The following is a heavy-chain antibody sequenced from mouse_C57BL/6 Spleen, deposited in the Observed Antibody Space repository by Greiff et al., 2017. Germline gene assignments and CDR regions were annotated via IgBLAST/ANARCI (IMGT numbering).Heavy chain of an antibody. CDR3: ARRGDYYGSILGYFDY. CDR2: IYPGDGDT. CDR1: GYAFSSYW. D-gene: IGHD1-1*01. V-gene: IGHV1-80*01. J-gene: IGHJ2*01. Sequence: QVQLQQSGAELVKPGASVKISCKASGYAFSSYWMNWVKQRPGKGLEWIGQIYPGDGDTNYNGKFKGKATLTADKSSSTAYMQLSSLTSEDSAVYFCARRGDYYGSILGYFDYWGQGTTLTVSS.